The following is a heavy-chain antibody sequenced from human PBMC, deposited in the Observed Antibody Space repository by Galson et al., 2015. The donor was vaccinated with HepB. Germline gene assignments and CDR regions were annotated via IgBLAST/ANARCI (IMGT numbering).Heavy chain of an antibody. V-gene: IGHV4-59*01. CDR2: IYYSGGT. Sequence: ETLSLTCTVSGASLSTYYWSWIRQPPGKGLEWIGYIYYSGGTDYYPSLKGRVTLSVDTSPNQFSLRLTSVTAAATAIDYSANYNVGSGSFDYWGQGILVTVSS. CDR1: GASLSTYY. J-gene: IGHJ4*02. D-gene: IGHD3-10*01. CDR3: ANYNVGSGSFDY.